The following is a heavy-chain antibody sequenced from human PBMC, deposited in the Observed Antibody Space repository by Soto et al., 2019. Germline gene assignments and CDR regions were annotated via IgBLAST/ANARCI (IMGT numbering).Heavy chain of an antibody. D-gene: IGHD2-15*01. CDR2: ISAYNGNT. J-gene: IGHJ4*02. CDR3: ARVIVGKVVAADKDY. CDR1: GYTFTSYG. V-gene: IGHV1-18*04. Sequence: GASVKVSCKASGYTFTSYGISWVRQAPGQGLEWMGWISAYNGNTNYAQKLQGRVTMTTDTSTSTAYMELRSLRSDDTAVYYCARVIVGKVVAADKDYWGQGTLVTVSS.